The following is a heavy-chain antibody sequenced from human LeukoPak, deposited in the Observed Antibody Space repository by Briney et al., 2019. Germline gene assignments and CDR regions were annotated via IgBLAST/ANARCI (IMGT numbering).Heavy chain of an antibody. D-gene: IGHD3-10*01. CDR3: VWFGDSRVLY. CDR2: IRFDGSNT. CDR1: GFTFSSNG. Sequence: GGSLRLSCVASGFTFSSNGIHWVRQSPGKGLEWVAFIRFDGSNTYYADSVKGRFTISRDNSKNTLYLQMNSLRTEDTAVYYCVWFGDSRVLYWGQGTLVTVSS. V-gene: IGHV3-30*02. J-gene: IGHJ4*02.